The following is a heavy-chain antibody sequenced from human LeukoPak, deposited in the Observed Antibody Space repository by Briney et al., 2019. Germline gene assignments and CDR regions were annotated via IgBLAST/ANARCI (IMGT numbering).Heavy chain of an antibody. CDR3: AKPLDGLGLSHLFDY. CDR1: GFTFSSYA. V-gene: IGHV3-23*01. J-gene: IGHJ4*02. CDR2: ISGSGGST. Sequence: GGSLRLSCAASGFTFSSYAMSWVRQAPGKGLEWVSAISGSGGSTYYADSVKGRFTISRDNSKNTLYLQMNSLRAEDTAVYYCAKPLDGLGLSHLFDYWGQGTLVTVSS.